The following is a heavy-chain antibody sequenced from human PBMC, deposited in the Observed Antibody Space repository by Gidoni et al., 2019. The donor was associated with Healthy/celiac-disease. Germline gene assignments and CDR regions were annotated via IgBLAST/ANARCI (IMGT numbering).Heavy chain of an antibody. CDR1: GCTFSRSA. Sequence: QVQLVQSGAEVKKPGSSVKVSCKASGCTFSRSAISWVRQAPGQGLEWMGGIIPIFGTANYAQKFQGRVTITADESTSTAYMELSSLRSEDTAVYYCARAGRPVTYYYYGMDVWGQGTTVTVSS. D-gene: IGHD3-10*01. CDR2: IIPIFGTA. V-gene: IGHV1-69*01. J-gene: IGHJ6*02. CDR3: ARAGRPVTYYYYGMDV.